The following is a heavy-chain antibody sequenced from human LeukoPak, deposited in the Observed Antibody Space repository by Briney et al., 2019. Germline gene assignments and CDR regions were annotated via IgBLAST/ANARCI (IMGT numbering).Heavy chain of an antibody. V-gene: IGHV3-64*01. CDR1: GFTFSRDY. Sequence: GGSLRLSCAASGFTFSRDYIHWVRQAPGKGLEYVSAISSNGVKTHYTNSVKGRFTISKDNSKNTVYLQMGSLSTEDTAVYYCARDTNREQDIWGQGTTVTVSS. J-gene: IGHJ6*02. CDR3: ARDTNREQDI. CDR2: ISSNGVKT. D-gene: IGHD3-3*01.